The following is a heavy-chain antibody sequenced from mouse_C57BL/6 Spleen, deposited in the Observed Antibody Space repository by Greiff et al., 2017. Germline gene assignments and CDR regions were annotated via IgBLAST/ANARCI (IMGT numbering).Heavy chain of an antibody. J-gene: IGHJ2*01. Sequence: QVQLQHSGPELVKPGASVKISCKASGYAFSSSWMNWVKQRPGKGLEWIGRIYPGDGDTNYNGKFKGKATLTADKSSSTAYMQLSSLTSEDSAVYFCARPIYDGYPLDYWGQGTTLTVSS. V-gene: IGHV1-82*01. CDR3: ARPIYDGYPLDY. D-gene: IGHD2-3*01. CDR1: GYAFSSSW. CDR2: IYPGDGDT.